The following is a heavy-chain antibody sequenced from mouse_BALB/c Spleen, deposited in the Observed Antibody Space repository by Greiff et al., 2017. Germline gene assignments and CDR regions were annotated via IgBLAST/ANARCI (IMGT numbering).Heavy chain of an antibody. V-gene: IGHV1S29*02. CDR1: GYTFTDYN. J-gene: IGHJ4*01. D-gene: IGHD3-1*01. Sequence: EVQLQQSGPELVKPWASVTISCKASGYTFTDYNIHWVKQRHGKSLEWLGYIYPYNGGTSYNQKFKSKATLTVDNSSSTVYMELRSLTSEDSAVYYCARRQLGPYYYAMDYWGQGTSVTVSS. CDR3: ARRQLGPYYYAMDY. CDR2: IYPYNGGT.